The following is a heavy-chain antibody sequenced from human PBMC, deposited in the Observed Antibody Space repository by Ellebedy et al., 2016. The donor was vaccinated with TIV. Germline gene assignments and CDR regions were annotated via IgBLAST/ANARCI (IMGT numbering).Heavy chain of an antibody. J-gene: IGHJ4*02. CDR3: ARHRDSSGWFDF. CDR2: IYPGDSYT. CDR1: GYTFTTYG. V-gene: IGHV5-51*01. D-gene: IGHD6-19*01. Sequence: GESLKISCKGSGYTFTTYGIGWVRQMPGKGREWMGIIYPGDSYTRYSPSFQGQVTISVDKSISTAYLQWSSLKVSDTAIYYCARHRDSSGWFDFWGQGTLVTVSS.